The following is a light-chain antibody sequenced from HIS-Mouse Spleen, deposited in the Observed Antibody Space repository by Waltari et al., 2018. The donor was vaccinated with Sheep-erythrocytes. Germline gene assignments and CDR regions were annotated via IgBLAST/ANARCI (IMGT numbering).Light chain of an antibody. V-gene: IGLV2-14*02. J-gene: IGLJ1*01. CDR1: SSYVGRYNL. CDR2: EGS. Sequence: QSALTQPASVSGSPGQSITISCPGTSSYVGRYNLVSWYQQHPGKAPKLMIYEGSKRPSGVSNRFSGSKSGNTASLTISGLQAEDEADYYCCSYAGSYNHVFATGTKVTVL. CDR3: CSYAGSYNHV.